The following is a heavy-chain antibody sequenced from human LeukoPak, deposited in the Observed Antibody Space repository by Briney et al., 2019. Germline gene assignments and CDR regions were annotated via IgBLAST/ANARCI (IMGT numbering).Heavy chain of an antibody. CDR2: ISAYNGNT. V-gene: IGHV1-18*01. CDR1: GYTFTSYG. CDR3: ARAYHYYDSSGYLYY. J-gene: IGHJ4*02. Sequence: GASVKVSCKASGYTFTSYGISWVRQAPGQGLEWMGWISAYNGNTNYAQKLQGRVTMTTDTSTSTAYMELSSLRSEDTAVYYCARAYHYYDSSGYLYYWGQGTLVTVSS. D-gene: IGHD3-22*01.